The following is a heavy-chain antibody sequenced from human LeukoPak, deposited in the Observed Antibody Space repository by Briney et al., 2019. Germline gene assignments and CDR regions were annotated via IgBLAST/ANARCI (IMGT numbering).Heavy chain of an antibody. V-gene: IGHV3-21*04. CDR3: ARNINEFVTSWLGLDY. CDR1: GFAFNTYA. D-gene: IGHD6-19*01. CDR2: IRSSSTDI. Sequence: PGGSLRLSCVASGFAFNTYAMSWVRQAPGKGLEWVSSIRSSSTDIYYAGSVKGRFTISRDNSKSTLYLQMNSLSAEDTAIYYCARNINEFVTSWLGLDYWGQGTLVTVSS. J-gene: IGHJ4*02.